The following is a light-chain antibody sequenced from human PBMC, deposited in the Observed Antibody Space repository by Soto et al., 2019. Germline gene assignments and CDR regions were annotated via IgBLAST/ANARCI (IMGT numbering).Light chain of an antibody. CDR2: AAS. CDR3: QQSYSTPLLT. CDR1: QSISSS. V-gene: IGKV1-39*01. Sequence: DIQMTQSPSSLSAAVGDRVTITCRASQSISSSLNWYKQKPGKAPTLLIYAASSLQSAVPSRFSGRGSGTDFTFTISSLRSENWATYYGQQSYSTPLLTFGGGAKVEIK. J-gene: IGKJ4*01.